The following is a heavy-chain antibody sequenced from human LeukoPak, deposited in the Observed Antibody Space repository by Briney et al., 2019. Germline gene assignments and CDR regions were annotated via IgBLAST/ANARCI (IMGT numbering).Heavy chain of an antibody. CDR2: ITSDSVTM. CDR1: GFTFSSYS. Sequence: PGGSLRLSCAASGFTFSSYSMNWVRQAPGQGLEWVSYITSDSVTMFYADSVKGRFTASRDNAENSMYLQMNSLRAEDTAVYYCAVLRGNNYWGQGTLVTVSP. D-gene: IGHD3-10*01. V-gene: IGHV3-48*01. CDR3: AVLRGNNY. J-gene: IGHJ4*02.